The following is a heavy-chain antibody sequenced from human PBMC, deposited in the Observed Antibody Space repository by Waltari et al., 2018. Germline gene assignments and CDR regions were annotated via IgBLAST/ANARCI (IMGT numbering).Heavy chain of an antibody. J-gene: IGHJ4*02. D-gene: IGHD3-9*01. CDR3: ARDLHDIFSAHEDY. CDR1: GFTFSSYS. CDR2: ISSSSSTI. Sequence: EVQLVESGGGLVQPGGSLRLSCAASGFTFSSYSMNWVRQAPGKGLEWVSYISSSSSTIYYADSVKGRFTISRDNAKNSLYLQMNSLRAEDTAVYYCARDLHDIFSAHEDYWGQGTLVTVSS. V-gene: IGHV3-48*01.